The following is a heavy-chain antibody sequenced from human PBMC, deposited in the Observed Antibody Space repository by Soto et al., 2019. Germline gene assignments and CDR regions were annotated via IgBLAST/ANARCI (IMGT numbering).Heavy chain of an antibody. Sequence: RASVKVSCKASGGTFSSYAISWVRQAPGQGLEWMGGIIPIFGTANYAQKFQGRVTITADESTSTAYMELSSLRSEDTAVYYCARDPFSSSWYPYYYYYGMDVWGQGTTVTVSS. V-gene: IGHV1-69*13. CDR1: GGTFSSYA. CDR3: ARDPFSSSWYPYYYYYGMDV. D-gene: IGHD6-13*01. J-gene: IGHJ6*02. CDR2: IIPIFGTA.